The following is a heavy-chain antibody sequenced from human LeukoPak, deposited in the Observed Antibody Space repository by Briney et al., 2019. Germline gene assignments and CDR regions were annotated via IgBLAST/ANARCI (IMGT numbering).Heavy chain of an antibody. J-gene: IGHJ4*02. D-gene: IGHD1-1*01. CDR3: AAIQLERRLGLSLSP. V-gene: IGHV4-59*08. Sequence: SETLSLTCTVSGGSISSYYWSWIRQPPGKGLEWIGYIYYSGSTNYNPSLKSRVTISVDTSKNQFSLKLSSVTAADTAVYYCAAIQLERRLGLSLSPWGQGTLVTVSS. CDR2: IYYSGST. CDR1: GGSISSYY.